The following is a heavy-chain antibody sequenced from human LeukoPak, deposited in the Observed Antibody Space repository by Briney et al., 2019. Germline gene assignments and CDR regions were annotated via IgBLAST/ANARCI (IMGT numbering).Heavy chain of an antibody. J-gene: IGHJ5*02. CDR2: INPNSGGT. V-gene: IGHV1-2*02. CDR1: GYTFTGYY. D-gene: IGHD3-3*01. Sequence: ASVKVSCKASGYTFTGYYMHWVRQAPGQGLEWMGWINPNSGGTNYAQKFQGRVTMTRDTSISTAYMELSRLRSDDTAVYYCARATIFFPGFGPWGQGTLVTVSS. CDR3: ARATIFFPGFGP.